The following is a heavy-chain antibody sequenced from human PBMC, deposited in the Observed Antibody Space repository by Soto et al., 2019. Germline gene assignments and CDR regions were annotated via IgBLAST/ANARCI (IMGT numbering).Heavy chain of an antibody. Sequence: EVQLVESGGGLVQPGRSLRLSCAASGFTFDDYAMHWVRQAPGKGLEWVSGISWNSGSIGYADSVKGRFTISRDNAKNSLYLQMNSLRAEDTALYYCAKGFSSSWTLFDYWGQGTLVTVSS. CDR2: ISWNSGSI. J-gene: IGHJ4*02. CDR3: AKGFSSSWTLFDY. CDR1: GFTFDDYA. V-gene: IGHV3-9*01. D-gene: IGHD6-13*01.